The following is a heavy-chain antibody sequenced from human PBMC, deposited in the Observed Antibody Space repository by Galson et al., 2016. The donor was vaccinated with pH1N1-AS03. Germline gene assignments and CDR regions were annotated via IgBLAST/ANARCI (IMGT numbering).Heavy chain of an antibody. CDR3: ARSTHVNEGLDF. J-gene: IGHJ4*02. CDR2: IFWDGET. CDR1: GFSLSTGGVH. Sequence: PALVKPTQTLTLTCTFSGFSLSTGGVHVAWIRQPPGKALEWLALIFWDGETHYNPSLGNKLTITKDTSKNQVVLTMTNMDPVDTATYYCARSTHVNEGLDFWGQGTLVTVSS. V-gene: IGHV2-5*02. D-gene: IGHD2-8*01.